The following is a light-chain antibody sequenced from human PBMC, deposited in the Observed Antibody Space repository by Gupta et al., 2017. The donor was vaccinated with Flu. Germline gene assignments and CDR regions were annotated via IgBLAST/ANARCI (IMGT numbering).Light chain of an antibody. Sequence: QTARITCGGNNIGSKSVHWYQQKPGQAPMVVVYDDTDRPSGIPERFSGSKSGNTATLTISRVEAGDEADYFCQVWDSTSDHRYVFGTGTKVTVL. CDR3: QVWDSTSDHRYV. V-gene: IGLV3-21*02. CDR1: NIGSKS. CDR2: DDT. J-gene: IGLJ1*01.